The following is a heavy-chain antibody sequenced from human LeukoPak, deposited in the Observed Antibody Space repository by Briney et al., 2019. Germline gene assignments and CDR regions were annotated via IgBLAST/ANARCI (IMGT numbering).Heavy chain of an antibody. V-gene: IGHV3-23*01. CDR2: ISGGGGST. D-gene: IGHD3-10*01. J-gene: IGHJ4*02. Sequence: GGSLRLSXAASGFAFSTYALSWVRQAPGKGVEWVSAISGGGGSTYYADSVKGRFTISRDSSKNTLYLQTSSLRAEDTAAYYCANEISGLRRGYFDYWGQGTLVTVSA. CDR3: ANEISGLRRGYFDY. CDR1: GFAFSTYA.